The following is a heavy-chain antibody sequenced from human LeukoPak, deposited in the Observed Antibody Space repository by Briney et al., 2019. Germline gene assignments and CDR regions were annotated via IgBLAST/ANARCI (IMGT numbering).Heavy chain of an antibody. CDR3: ARGKARITLIQAIDY. CDR1: GYTFTSYG. V-gene: IGHV1-18*01. CDR2: ISAYNGNT. Sequence: GASVKVSCKASGYTFTSYGISWVRQAPGQGLEWMGWISAYNGNTNYAQKLQGRVTMTRNTSINAAYMELSSLRFEDTAVYYCARGKARITLIQAIDYWGQGTLVTVSS. J-gene: IGHJ4*02. D-gene: IGHD3-22*01.